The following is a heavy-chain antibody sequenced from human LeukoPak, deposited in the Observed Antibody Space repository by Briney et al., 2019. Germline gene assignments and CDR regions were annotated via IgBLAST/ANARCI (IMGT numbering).Heavy chain of an antibody. CDR2: ISSSSSYI. J-gene: IGHJ4*02. Sequence: GGSLRLSCAASGFTFSSYSMNWVRQAPGKGLEWVSSISSSSSYIYYADSVKGRFTISRDNAKNSLYLQMNSLRAEDTAVYYCASGDNWNPFDYWGQGTLVTASS. V-gene: IGHV3-21*01. D-gene: IGHD1-20*01. CDR3: ASGDNWNPFDY. CDR1: GFTFSSYS.